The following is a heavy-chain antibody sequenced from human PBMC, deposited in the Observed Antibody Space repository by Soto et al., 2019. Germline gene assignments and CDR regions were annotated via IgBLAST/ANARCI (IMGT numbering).Heavy chain of an antibody. CDR3: AKGRTRPLELGSFGDNAFDV. J-gene: IGHJ3*01. Sequence: EVQLVESGGGLVQPGRSLRLSCAASDFTFDNYAMHWVRQAPGQGLEWVSGISWNSGTLVYADSVKGRFTISRDNAKNSLFLQMNSLRPEDTALYFCAKGRTRPLELGSFGDNAFDVWGQGTMVTVSS. D-gene: IGHD3-10*01. V-gene: IGHV3-9*01. CDR1: DFTFDNYA. CDR2: ISWNSGTL.